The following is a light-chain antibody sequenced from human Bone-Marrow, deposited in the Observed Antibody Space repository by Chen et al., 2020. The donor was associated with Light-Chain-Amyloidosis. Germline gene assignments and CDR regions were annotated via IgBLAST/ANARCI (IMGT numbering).Light chain of an antibody. CDR3: SSYTITNTLV. J-gene: IGLJ1*01. Sequence: QSDLTQPASVSGSPGQSITISCTGTSSDVGGDNHVSWYQQHPDKAPKLMIYEVTNRPSWVPARFSGSKSDNTASLTISGLQTEDEADYFCSSYTITNTLVFGSGTRVTVL. V-gene: IGLV2-14*01. CDR2: EVT. CDR1: SSDVGGDNH.